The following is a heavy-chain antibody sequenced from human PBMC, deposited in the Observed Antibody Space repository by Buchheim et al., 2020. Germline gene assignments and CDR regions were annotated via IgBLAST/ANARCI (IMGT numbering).Heavy chain of an antibody. CDR3: TRCHVAGTYDYYYGMDV. CDR1: GFTFGDYA. Sequence: EVQLVESGGGLVQPGRSLRLSCTASGFTFGDYAMSWFRQAPGKGLEWVGFIRSKAYGGTTEYAASVKGRFTISRDDSKSIAYLQMNSLKTEDTAVYYCTRCHVAGTYDYYYGMDVWGQGTT. D-gene: IGHD6-19*01. CDR2: IRSKAYGGTT. J-gene: IGHJ6*02. V-gene: IGHV3-49*03.